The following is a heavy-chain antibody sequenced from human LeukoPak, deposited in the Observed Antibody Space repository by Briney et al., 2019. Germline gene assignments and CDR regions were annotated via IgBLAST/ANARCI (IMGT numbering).Heavy chain of an antibody. J-gene: IGHJ6*02. CDR3: ARGAYSSSWGTYYYYGMDV. V-gene: IGHV3-66*01. Sequence: GGSLRLSCAASGFTVSSNYMSWVRQAPGKGLEWVSVIYSGGSTYYADSVKGRFTISRDNSKNTLYLQMNSLRAEDTAVYYRARGAYSSSWGTYYYYGMDVWGQGTTVTVSS. D-gene: IGHD6-13*01. CDR2: IYSGGST. CDR1: GFTVSSNY.